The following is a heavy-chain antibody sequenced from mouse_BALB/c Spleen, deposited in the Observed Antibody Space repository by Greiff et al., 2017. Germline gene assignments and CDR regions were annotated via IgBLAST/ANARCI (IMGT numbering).Heavy chain of an antibody. CDR3: ASSSTMITTAWFAY. Sequence: VKLVESGPGLVAPSQSLSITCTVSGFSLSRYSVHWVRQPPGKGLEWLGMIWGGGSTDYNSALKSRLSISKDNSKSQVFLKMNSLQTDDTAMYYCASSSTMITTAWFAYWGQGTLVTVSA. CDR1: GFSLSRYS. J-gene: IGHJ3*01. D-gene: IGHD2-4*01. V-gene: IGHV2-6-4*01. CDR2: IWGGGST.